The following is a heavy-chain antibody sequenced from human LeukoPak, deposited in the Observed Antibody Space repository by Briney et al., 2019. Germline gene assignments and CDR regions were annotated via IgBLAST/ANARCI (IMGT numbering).Heavy chain of an antibody. D-gene: IGHD6-19*01. V-gene: IGHV1-3*01. CDR1: GYTFTSYA. Sequence: ASVKVSCKASGYTFTSYAMHWVRQAPGQRLEWMGWINAGNGNTKYSQKFQGRVTITRDTSASTAYMELSSLRSEDTAVYYCASYFRVSSGWDDAFDIWGQGTMVTVSS. J-gene: IGHJ3*02. CDR2: INAGNGNT. CDR3: ASYFRVSSGWDDAFDI.